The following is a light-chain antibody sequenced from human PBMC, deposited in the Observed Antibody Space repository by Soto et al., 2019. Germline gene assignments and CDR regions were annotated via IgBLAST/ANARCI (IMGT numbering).Light chain of an antibody. V-gene: IGKV3-11*01. J-gene: IGKJ4*01. Sequence: IVLTQSPATLSLSPGERATLSCRASQSVNSYLAWYQQKPGQAPRHLIYDATSRATGIPARFSGSGYGTDFTLTISSLEPEDFAVYYCQQRSKWPVTFGGGTKVEIK. CDR1: QSVNSY. CDR3: QQRSKWPVT. CDR2: DAT.